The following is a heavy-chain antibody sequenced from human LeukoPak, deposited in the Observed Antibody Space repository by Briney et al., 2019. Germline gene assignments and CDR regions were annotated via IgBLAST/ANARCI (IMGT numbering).Heavy chain of an antibody. CDR3: ARDIVVVVAAKPFYYYYYMDV. Sequence: ASVKVSCKASGYTFTGYYMHWVRQAPGQGLEWMGWINPNSGGTNYAQKFQGGVTMTRDTSISTAYMELSRLRSDDTAVYYCARDIVVVVAAKPFYYYYYMDVWGKGTTVTVSS. V-gene: IGHV1-2*02. J-gene: IGHJ6*03. D-gene: IGHD2-15*01. CDR2: INPNSGGT. CDR1: GYTFTGYY.